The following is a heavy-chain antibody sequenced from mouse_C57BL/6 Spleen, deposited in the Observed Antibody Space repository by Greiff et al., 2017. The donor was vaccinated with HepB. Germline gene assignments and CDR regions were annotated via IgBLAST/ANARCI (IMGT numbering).Heavy chain of an antibody. CDR3: ARQRSGYYFDY. J-gene: IGHJ2*01. CDR2: ISSGGSYT. V-gene: IGHV5-6*01. Sequence: EVKLVESGGDLVKPGGSLKLSCAASGFTFSSYGMSWVRQTPDKRLEWVATISSGGSYTYYPDSVKGRFTISRDNAKNTLYLQMSSLKSEDTAMYYWARQRSGYYFDYWGQGTTLTVSS. CDR1: GFTFSSYG. D-gene: IGHD3-2*02.